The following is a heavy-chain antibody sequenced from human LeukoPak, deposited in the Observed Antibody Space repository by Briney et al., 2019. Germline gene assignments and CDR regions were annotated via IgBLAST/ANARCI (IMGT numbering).Heavy chain of an antibody. D-gene: IGHD5-18*01. V-gene: IGHV1-8*01. J-gene: IGHJ4*02. CDR2: MNPNNGNT. Sequence: ASVKVSCKASGYTFTPFDIHWVRQATGLGLEWMGWMNPNNGNTGYAQTFQGRVTMTRSTSITTAYMELTSLRSEDTAVYYCARVNSYGLFDYWGQGTLVTVSS. CDR1: GYTFTPFD. CDR3: ARVNSYGLFDY.